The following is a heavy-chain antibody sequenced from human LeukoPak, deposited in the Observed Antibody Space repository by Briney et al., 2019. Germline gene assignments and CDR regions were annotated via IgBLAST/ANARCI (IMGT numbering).Heavy chain of an antibody. J-gene: IGHJ5*02. CDR3: ARTPLSGTIFGLNWFDP. CDR2: ISSSSSTI. Sequence: PGGSLRLSCAASGFPFSSYSMNWVRQAPGKGLEWVSYISSSSSTIYYADSVKGRFTISRDNTKNSLYLQMNSLRAEDTAVYYCARTPLSGTIFGLNWFDPWGQGTLVTVSS. CDR1: GFPFSSYS. D-gene: IGHD3-3*01. V-gene: IGHV3-48*01.